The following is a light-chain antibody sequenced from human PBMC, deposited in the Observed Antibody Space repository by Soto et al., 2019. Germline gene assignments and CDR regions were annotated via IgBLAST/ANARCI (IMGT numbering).Light chain of an antibody. CDR2: DAS. CDR3: QQYGNSPLT. V-gene: IGKV3-11*01. CDR1: QSVRSY. Sequence: EIVLTQSPATLSLSPGERATLSCRASQSVRSYLAWYQQKPGQAPRLLIYDASNRATGIPARFSGSGSGTDFTLTISSLEPEDFALYYCQQYGNSPLTFGGGTKVE. J-gene: IGKJ4*01.